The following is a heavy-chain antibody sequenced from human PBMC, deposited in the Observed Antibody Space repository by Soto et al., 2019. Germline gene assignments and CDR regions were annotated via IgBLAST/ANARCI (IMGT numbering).Heavy chain of an antibody. CDR2: ISSSSSYI. V-gene: IGHV3-21*01. CDR3: ARDDIVVVPAATPHYYYYGMDV. Sequence: EVQLVESGGGLVKPGGSLRLSCAASGFTFSSYSMNWVRQAPGKGLEWVSSISSSSSYIYYADSVKGRFTISRDNAKNSLYLQMNSLRAEDTAVYYCARDDIVVVPAATPHYYYYGMDVWGQGTTVTVSS. D-gene: IGHD2-2*01. J-gene: IGHJ6*02. CDR1: GFTFSSYS.